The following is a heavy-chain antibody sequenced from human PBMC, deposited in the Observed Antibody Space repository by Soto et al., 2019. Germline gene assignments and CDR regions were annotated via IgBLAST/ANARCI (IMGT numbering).Heavy chain of an antibody. Sequence: SETLSLTCAVYGGSFSGHYWGWIRQAPGKGLEWLGEINHSGSTNYNPSLKSRVTISVDTSKNPFSLKLSSVTAADTSVYYCARGITLKAVVQRGAPDKTYFDSWGRGTLVTVSS. CDR3: ARGITLKAVVQRGAPDKTYFDS. J-gene: IGHJ4*02. D-gene: IGHD3-22*01. CDR1: GGSFSGHY. CDR2: INHSGST. V-gene: IGHV4-34*01.